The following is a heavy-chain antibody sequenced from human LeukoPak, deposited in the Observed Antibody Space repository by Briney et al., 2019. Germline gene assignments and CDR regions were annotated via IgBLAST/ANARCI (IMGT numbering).Heavy chain of an antibody. D-gene: IGHD2-15*01. CDR3: ARAGYGSGYCSGGSCYFNWIDP. CDR2: INHSGST. J-gene: IGHJ5*02. V-gene: IGHV4-34*01. CDR1: GGSFSGYY. Sequence: PSETLSLTCAVYGGSFSGYYWSWIRQPPGKGLEWVGEINHSGSTNYNPSLKSRVTISVDTSKNQFSLKLSSVTAADTAVYYCARAGYGSGYCSGGSCYFNWIDPWGQGTLVTVSS.